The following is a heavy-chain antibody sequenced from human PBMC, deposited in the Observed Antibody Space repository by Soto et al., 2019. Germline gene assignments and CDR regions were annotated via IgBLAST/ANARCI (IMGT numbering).Heavy chain of an antibody. D-gene: IGHD3-10*01. Sequence: PGESLKISCKGSGYSFTSYWISWVRQMPGKGLEWMGRIDPSDSYTNYSPSFQGHVTISADKSISTAYLQWSSLTASDTAMYYCAIPHYYGSGSYPDDYYYGMDVWGQGTTVT. CDR3: AIPHYYGSGSYPDDYYYGMDV. V-gene: IGHV5-10-1*01. J-gene: IGHJ6*02. CDR2: IDPSDSYT. CDR1: GYSFTSYW.